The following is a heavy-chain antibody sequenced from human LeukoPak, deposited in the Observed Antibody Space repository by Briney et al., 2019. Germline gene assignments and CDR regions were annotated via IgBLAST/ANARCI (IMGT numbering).Heavy chain of an antibody. CDR1: GGSISSSSYY. CDR2: IYYSGST. D-gene: IGHD5-18*01. V-gene: IGHV4-39*07. J-gene: IGHJ4*02. CDR3: ARYPSPWDTAMATGY. Sequence: ASETLSLTCTVSGGSISSSSYYWGWIRQPPGKGLEWIGSIYYSGSTNYNPSLKSRVTISVDTSKNQFSLKLSSVTAADTAVYYCARYPSPWDTAMATGYWGQGTLVTVSS.